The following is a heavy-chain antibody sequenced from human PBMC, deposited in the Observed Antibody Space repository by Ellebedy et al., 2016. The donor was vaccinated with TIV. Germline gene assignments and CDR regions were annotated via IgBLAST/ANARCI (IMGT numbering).Heavy chain of an antibody. CDR1: GFTFSSYG. CDR3: VKAWGD. CDR2: IYSGGST. J-gene: IGHJ4*02. D-gene: IGHD3-16*01. Sequence: GESLKISCAASGFTFSSYGMSWVRQAPGKGLEWVSVIYSGGSTYYADSVKGRFIISRDNSKNTLYLQMSSLRPEDTAVYYCVKAWGDWGQGTLVTVSS. V-gene: IGHV3-66*01.